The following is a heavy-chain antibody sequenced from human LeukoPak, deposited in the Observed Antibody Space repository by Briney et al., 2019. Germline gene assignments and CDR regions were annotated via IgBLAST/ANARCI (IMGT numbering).Heavy chain of an antibody. J-gene: IGHJ4*02. CDR3: ARAGYDSSGYHVHDY. CDR1: GYTFTTYA. Sequence: ASVKVSCKASGYTFTTYAMNWVRQAPGQGLEWMGWISTNTGNPTYAQGFTGHFVFSLDTSVSTAYLQISSLKAEDTAVHYCARAGYDSSGYHVHDYWGQGTLVTVSS. V-gene: IGHV7-4-1*02. D-gene: IGHD3-22*01. CDR2: ISTNTGNP.